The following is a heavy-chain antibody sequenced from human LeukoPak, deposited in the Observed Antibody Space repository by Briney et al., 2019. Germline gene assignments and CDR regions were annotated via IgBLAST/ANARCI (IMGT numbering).Heavy chain of an antibody. D-gene: IGHD4-11*01. J-gene: IGHJ4*02. CDR2: IKQDGSEK. CDR3: ARLSVTNNFDY. Sequence: PGGSLRLSCAATGFTFSIFWMGWVRQAPGKGLEWVANIKQDGSEKYYVDSVKGRCTISRDNAKSSLYLQMNGLRAEDTAVYYCARLSVTNNFDYWGQGTLVTVSS. V-gene: IGHV3-7*01. CDR1: GFTFSIFW.